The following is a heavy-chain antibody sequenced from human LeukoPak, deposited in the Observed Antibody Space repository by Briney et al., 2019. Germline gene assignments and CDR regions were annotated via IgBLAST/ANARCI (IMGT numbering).Heavy chain of an antibody. CDR2: ISSSGSTI. V-gene: IGHV3-11*04. Sequence: GGSLRLSCAASGFTFSDYYMSWIRQAPGKGLEWVSYISSSGSTIYYADSVKGRFTISRDNAKNSLYLQMNSLGAEDTAVYYCARDLIAARPALAPVMDVWGKGTTVTVSS. CDR1: GFTFSDYY. J-gene: IGHJ6*03. D-gene: IGHD6-6*01. CDR3: ARDLIAARPALAPVMDV.